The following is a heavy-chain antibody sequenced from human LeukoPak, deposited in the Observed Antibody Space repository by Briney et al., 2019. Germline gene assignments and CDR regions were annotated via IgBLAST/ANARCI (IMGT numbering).Heavy chain of an antibody. V-gene: IGHV3-30*04. CDR2: ISHDGSNK. CDR1: GFTFSSYA. Sequence: GGSLRLSCAASGFTFSSYAMHWVRQAPGKGLEWVAVISHDGSNKYYADSVKGRFTISRDNSKNTLYLQMNSLRAEDTAVYYCARDAVRGVIITGYFDYWGQGTLVTVSS. CDR3: ARDAVRGVIITGYFDY. D-gene: IGHD3-10*01. J-gene: IGHJ4*02.